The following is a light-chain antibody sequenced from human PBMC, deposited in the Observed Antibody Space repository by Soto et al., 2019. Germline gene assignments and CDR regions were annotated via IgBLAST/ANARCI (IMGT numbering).Light chain of an antibody. J-gene: IGKJ1*01. V-gene: IGKV3-15*01. CDR3: QHYNYWPPKT. CDR1: QSVSND. Sequence: EMVLTQSPGTLSLSPGDRATLSCRSSQSVSNDYVAWVQQKPGQAPRLLIYGAYTRATGIPARFSGSGSGTDFTLTISSLQSEDFAVYYCQHYNYWPPKTFGQGTKVDIK. CDR2: GAY.